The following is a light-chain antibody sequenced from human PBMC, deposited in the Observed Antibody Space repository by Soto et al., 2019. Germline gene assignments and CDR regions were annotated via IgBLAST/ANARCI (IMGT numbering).Light chain of an antibody. V-gene: IGKV1-27*01. CDR1: EGINNY. J-gene: IGKJ4*01. CDR2: AAS. CDR3: QNYNSATRLT. Sequence: DIQMTQSPSSLSASVGDRVPITCRASEGINNYLAWYHQKPGKPPKVVIYAASTLQSGFPTRFRASGSGTDFTLTISSLQPEDVATDDYQNYNSATRLTFGGGTRVEI.